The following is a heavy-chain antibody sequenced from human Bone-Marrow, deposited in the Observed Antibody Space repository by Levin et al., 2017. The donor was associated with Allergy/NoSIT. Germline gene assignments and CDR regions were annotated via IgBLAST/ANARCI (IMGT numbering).Heavy chain of an antibody. CDR2: VPYDGNLE. Sequence: GGSLRLSCAASGFTFSTFGMHWVRQAPGKGLEWVSVVPYDGNLEYYGDSVKGRFTISRDNSNNTVYLQMNSLTTEAPAVYFCAKGRAYYDGVGSNFAAWGQGSLVSVSS. J-gene: IGHJ4*02. V-gene: IGHV3-30*18. CDR3: AKGRAYYDGVGSNFAA. D-gene: IGHD3-22*01. CDR1: GFTFSTFG.